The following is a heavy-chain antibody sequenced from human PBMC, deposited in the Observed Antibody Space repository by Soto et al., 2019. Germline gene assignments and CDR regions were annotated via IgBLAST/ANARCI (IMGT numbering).Heavy chain of an antibody. Sequence: PVESLKISGKGSGYSFTSYWISWVRQMPWKGLEWMGRIDPSDSYTNYSPSFQGHVTISADKSISTAYLQWSSLKASDTAMYYCARLPHYYYDSSGYYPPFDYWGQGTLVTVSS. J-gene: IGHJ4*02. CDR2: IDPSDSYT. D-gene: IGHD3-22*01. CDR3: ARLPHYYYDSSGYYPPFDY. CDR1: GYSFTSYW. V-gene: IGHV5-10-1*01.